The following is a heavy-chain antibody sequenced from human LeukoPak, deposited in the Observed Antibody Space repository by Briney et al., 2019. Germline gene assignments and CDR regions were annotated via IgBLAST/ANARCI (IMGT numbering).Heavy chain of an antibody. D-gene: IGHD2-15*01. J-gene: IGHJ3*02. CDR2: ISSNGGST. CDR1: GFSFSGNA. CDR3: VKALGYCSGGSCLAFDI. Sequence: PGGSLRLSCSASGFSFSGNAMHWVRQAPGKGLEYVSAISSNGGSTYYADSVKGRFTISRDNSKNTLYLQMSSLRAEDTAVYYCVKALGYCSGGSCLAFDIWGQGTMVTVSS. V-gene: IGHV3-64D*06.